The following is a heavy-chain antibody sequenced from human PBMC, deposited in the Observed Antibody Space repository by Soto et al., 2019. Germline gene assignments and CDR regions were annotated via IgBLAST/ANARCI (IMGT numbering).Heavy chain of an antibody. J-gene: IGHJ4*02. CDR1: GDSVSSNSAA. Sequence: SQTLSLTCAISGDSVSSNSAAWNLIRQSPSRGLKWMGRTYYRSKWYNDYTVSVKSRITINPDTSKNQFSLQLNSVTSEDTAVYYCARSGSSSWFDYWGQGTLVTVSS. CDR3: ARSGSSSWFDY. D-gene: IGHD6-6*01. V-gene: IGHV6-1*01. CDR2: TYYRSKWYN.